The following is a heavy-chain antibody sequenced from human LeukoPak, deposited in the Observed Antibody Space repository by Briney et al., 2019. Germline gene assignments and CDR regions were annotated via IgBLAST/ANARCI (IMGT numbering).Heavy chain of an antibody. D-gene: IGHD2-15*01. V-gene: IGHV1-18*01. Sequence: GASVKVSCKASGYTLTSYGISWVRQAPGRGLEWMGWISAYNGNTNYAQKLQGRVTMTTDTSTSTAYMELRSLRSDDTAVYYCARDYDVVVVAAEGTDGMDVWGQGTTVTVSS. CDR2: ISAYNGNT. J-gene: IGHJ6*02. CDR1: GYTLTSYG. CDR3: ARDYDVVVVAAEGTDGMDV.